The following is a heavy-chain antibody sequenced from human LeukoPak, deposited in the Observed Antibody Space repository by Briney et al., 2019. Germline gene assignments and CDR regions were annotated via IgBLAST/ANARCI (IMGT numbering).Heavy chain of an antibody. V-gene: IGHV4-34*01. J-gene: IGHJ3*02. D-gene: IGHD5-18*01. Sequence: SETLSLTCAVYGGSFSGYYWSWIRQPPGKGREWIGEINHSGSTNYNPSLKSRVTISGDTSKNQLSLKLSSVTAADTAVYYCARGRGYSYRAFDIWGQGTMVTVSS. CDR2: INHSGST. CDR3: ARGRGYSYRAFDI. CDR1: GGSFSGYY.